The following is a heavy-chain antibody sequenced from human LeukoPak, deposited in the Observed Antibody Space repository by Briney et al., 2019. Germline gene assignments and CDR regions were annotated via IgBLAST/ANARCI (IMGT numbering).Heavy chain of an antibody. CDR1: GFTFSNFA. Sequence: GGSLRLSCAASGFTFSNFAVNWVRQAPGKGLEWVSVIGGGDGSIYYADSVKGRFTISRDNSKNTLYLQMTSLRAEDAAIYYCAKGMGLAHYYFYGMDVWGQGTTVTVSS. D-gene: IGHD6-19*01. J-gene: IGHJ6*02. V-gene: IGHV3-23*01. CDR2: IGGGDGSI. CDR3: AKGMGLAHYYFYGMDV.